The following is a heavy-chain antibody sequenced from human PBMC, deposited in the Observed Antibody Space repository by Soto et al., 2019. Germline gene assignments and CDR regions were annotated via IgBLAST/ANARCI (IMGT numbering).Heavy chain of an antibody. CDR3: ARHPGYTVPTVYATHYFDY. V-gene: IGHV4-39*01. D-gene: IGHD2-8*01. CDR1: GGSISSNNYY. CDR2: IYYSGDT. J-gene: IGHJ4*02. Sequence: SETLSLTCTVSGGSISSNNYYCGWIRQPPGKGLEWIGSIYYSGDTYYYQSLESRVTMSVDTSKSQFSLKLSSVTAADTAVYYCARHPGYTVPTVYATHYFDYWGQGIVVTVSS.